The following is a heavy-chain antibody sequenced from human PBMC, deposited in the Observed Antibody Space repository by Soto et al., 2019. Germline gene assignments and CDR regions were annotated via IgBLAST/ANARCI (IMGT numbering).Heavy chain of an antibody. J-gene: IGHJ5*02. V-gene: IGHV1-69*02. Sequence: QVPLVQSGAEVKKPGSSVKVSCKASGGTFSSYTISWVRQAPGQGLEWMGRIIPILGIANYAQKFQGRVTITADKSTSTAYMELSSLRSEDTAVYYCARARAEGITGTTPLFDPWGQGTLVTVSS. CDR3: ARARAEGITGTTPLFDP. D-gene: IGHD1-20*01. CDR2: IIPILGIA. CDR1: GGTFSSYT.